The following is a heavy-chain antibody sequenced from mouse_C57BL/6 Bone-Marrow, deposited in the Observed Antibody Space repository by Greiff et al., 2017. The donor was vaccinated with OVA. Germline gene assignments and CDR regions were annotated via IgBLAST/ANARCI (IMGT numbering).Heavy chain of an antibody. CDR2: IDPETGGT. D-gene: IGHD1-1*01. CDR3: TIYGSSSFAY. J-gene: IGHJ3*01. Sequence: LQESGAELVRPGASVTLSCKASGYTFTDYEMHWVKQTPVHGLEWIGAIDPETGGTAYNQKFKGKAILTADKSSSTAYMELRSLTSEDSAVYYCTIYGSSSFAYWGQGTLVTVSA. CDR1: GYTFTDYE. V-gene: IGHV1-15*01.